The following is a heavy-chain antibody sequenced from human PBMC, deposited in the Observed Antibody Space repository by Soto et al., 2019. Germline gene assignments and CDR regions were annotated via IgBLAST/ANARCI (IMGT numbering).Heavy chain of an antibody. CDR3: SISNIAAAGFYYYGMDV. CDR1: GDSISSYY. CDR2: IYYSGST. D-gene: IGHD6-13*01. Sequence: PXETLSLTCTVSGDSISSYYWSWIRQPPGKGLEWIGYIYYSGSTNYNPSLKSRVTISVDTSKNQFSLNLSSVTAADTAVYFCSISNIAAAGFYYYGMDVWGRGTTVTVSS. V-gene: IGHV4-59*01. J-gene: IGHJ6*02.